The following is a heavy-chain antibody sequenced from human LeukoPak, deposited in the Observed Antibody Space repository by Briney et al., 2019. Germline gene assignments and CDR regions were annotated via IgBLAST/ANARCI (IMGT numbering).Heavy chain of an antibody. Sequence: GGSLRLSCTASGFTFGDYAMSWVRQAPGKGLEWVGFIRSKAYGGTTEYAASVKGRFTISRDDSKSIAYLQMNSLKTEDTAVYYCTRQAGYYDSSGYFVYQNYFDYWGQGTLVTVSS. J-gene: IGHJ4*02. CDR1: GFTFGDYA. CDR2: IRSKAYGGTT. V-gene: IGHV3-49*04. CDR3: TRQAGYYDSSGYFVYQNYFDY. D-gene: IGHD3-22*01.